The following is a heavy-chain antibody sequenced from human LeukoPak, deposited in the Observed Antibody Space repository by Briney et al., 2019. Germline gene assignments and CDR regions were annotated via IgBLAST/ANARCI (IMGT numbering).Heavy chain of an antibody. Sequence: PSETLSLTCTVSGGSISSYYWSWIRQPPGNGLEWIGEINHSGSTNYNPSLKSRVTISVDTSKNQFSLKLSSVTAADTAVYYCARRQRRNYYDSSGYSANDYWGQGTLVTVSS. CDR2: INHSGST. V-gene: IGHV4-34*01. CDR3: ARRQRRNYYDSSGYSANDY. CDR1: GGSISSYY. D-gene: IGHD3-22*01. J-gene: IGHJ4*02.